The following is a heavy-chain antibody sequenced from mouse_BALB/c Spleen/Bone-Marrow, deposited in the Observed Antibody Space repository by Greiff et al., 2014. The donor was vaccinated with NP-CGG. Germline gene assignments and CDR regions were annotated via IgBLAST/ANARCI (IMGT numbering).Heavy chain of an antibody. Sequence: EVQVVESGPSLVKPSQTLSLTCSVPGDSITSGYWNWIRKFPGNKLEYMGYISYSGSTYYNPSLKSRISITRDTSKNQYYLQLKSVATEVTATYYCARFGYDYALDYWGQGTSVTVSS. CDR3: ARFGYDYALDY. CDR2: ISYSGST. D-gene: IGHD2-2*01. J-gene: IGHJ4*01. V-gene: IGHV3-8*02. CDR1: GDSITSGY.